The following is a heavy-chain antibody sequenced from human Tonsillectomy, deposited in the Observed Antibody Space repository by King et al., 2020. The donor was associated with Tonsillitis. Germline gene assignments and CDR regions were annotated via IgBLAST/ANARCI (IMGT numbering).Heavy chain of an antibody. V-gene: IGHV5-51*03. CDR1: GYSFTSYW. CDR2: IYPGDSDI. J-gene: IGHJ4*02. CDR3: ARRGYDWGRPSYFDY. Sequence: VQLVQSGAEVKKPGESLKISCKGSGYSFTSYWIGWVRQMSGKGLEWMGTIYPGDSDIRYSPSFQGQVSISADKSISTAYLQWSSLKASDTAMYYCARRGYDWGRPSYFDYWGQGPLVTVSS. D-gene: IGHD5-12*01.